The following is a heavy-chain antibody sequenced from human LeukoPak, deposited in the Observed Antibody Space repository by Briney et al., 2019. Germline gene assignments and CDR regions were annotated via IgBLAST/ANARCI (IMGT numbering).Heavy chain of an antibody. CDR1: GYTFTGYY. D-gene: IGHD2-2*01. J-gene: IGHJ1*01. CDR2: INPNSGGT. V-gene: IGHV1-2*02. Sequence: ASVTVSCKASGYTFTGYYMHWVRQAPGQGLEWMGWINPNSGGTNYAQKFQGRVTMTRDTSINTTYMELSSLISDDTAVYYCARAPEGYCSSTRCSTAEYFQHWGQGTLVTVSS. CDR3: ARAPEGYCSSTRCSTAEYFQH.